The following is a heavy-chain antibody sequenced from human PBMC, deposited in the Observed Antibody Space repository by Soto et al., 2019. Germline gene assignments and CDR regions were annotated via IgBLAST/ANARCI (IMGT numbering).Heavy chain of an antibody. D-gene: IGHD2-21*02. V-gene: IGHV1-3*01. CDR2: INAGNGNT. CDR3: ARSIVVVTAADY. J-gene: IGHJ4*02. CDR1: GYTFTSYA. Sequence: ASVKISCKASGYTFTSYAMHWVRQAPGQRLEWMGWINAGNGNTKYSQKFQGRVTITRDTSASTAYMELSSLRSEDTAVYYCARSIVVVTAADYWGQGTLVTVSS.